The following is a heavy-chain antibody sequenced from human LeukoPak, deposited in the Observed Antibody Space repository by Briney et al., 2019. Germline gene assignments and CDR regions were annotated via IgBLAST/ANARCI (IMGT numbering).Heavy chain of an antibody. V-gene: IGHV3-23*01. CDR1: GFTFSIYA. CDR2: ISGSGGST. Sequence: GGSLRLSCAASGFTFSIYAMSWVRQAPGKGLEWVSAISGSGGSTYYADSVKGRFTISRDNSKNTLYLQMNSLRAEDTALYYCAKDAQGLVRGGIYFDFWGQGSLVTVSS. D-gene: IGHD6-19*01. J-gene: IGHJ4*02. CDR3: AKDAQGLVRGGIYFDF.